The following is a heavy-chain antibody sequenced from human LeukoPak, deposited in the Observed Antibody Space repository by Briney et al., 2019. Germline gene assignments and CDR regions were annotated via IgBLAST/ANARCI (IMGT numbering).Heavy chain of an antibody. CDR1: GYSISSSY. Sequence: SETLSLTCTVSGYSISSSYWSWIRQPAGRGLEWIGRFYTSGSANYNPSLKSRVSMSVDTSKNQLSLKLTSVTAADTAVYHCARGGGASPSDYWGQGILVTVSS. CDR2: FYTSGSA. J-gene: IGHJ4*02. D-gene: IGHD2-2*01. CDR3: ARGGGASPSDY. V-gene: IGHV4-4*07.